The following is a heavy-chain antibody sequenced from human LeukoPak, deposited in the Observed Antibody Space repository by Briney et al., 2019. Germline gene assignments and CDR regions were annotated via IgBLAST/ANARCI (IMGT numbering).Heavy chain of an antibody. J-gene: IGHJ4*02. V-gene: IGHV3-21*01. CDR3: ASSDYGFVRTVRY. CDR1: GFTFSSYS. D-gene: IGHD4-17*01. Sequence: GGSLRLSCAASGFTFSSYSMNWVRQAPGKGLEWVPSISSSSSYIYYADSVKGRFTISRDNAKNSLCLQMNSLRAEDTAVYYCASSDYGFVRTVRYWGQGTLVTVSS. CDR2: ISSSSSYI.